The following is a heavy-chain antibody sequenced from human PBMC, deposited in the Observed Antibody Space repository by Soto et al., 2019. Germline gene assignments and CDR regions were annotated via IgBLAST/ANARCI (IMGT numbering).Heavy chain of an antibody. Sequence: EVQLLESGGGLVQPGGSLRLSCAAFGFSFTSCAMSWVRQAPGKGLEWVSVISASGLSTYYADSVKGRLTISRDNSKNTLYLQLSSLRAEDTAVYYCVKDEVADPMSSVDYWGKGTLVTVSS. J-gene: IGHJ4*02. CDR2: ISASGLST. CDR1: GFSFTSCA. D-gene: IGHD3-22*01. V-gene: IGHV3-23*01. CDR3: VKDEVADPMSSVDY.